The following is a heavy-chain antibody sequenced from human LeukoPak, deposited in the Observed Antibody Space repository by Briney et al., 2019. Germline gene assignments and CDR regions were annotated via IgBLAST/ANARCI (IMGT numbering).Heavy chain of an antibody. D-gene: IGHD6-6*01. J-gene: IGHJ4*02. V-gene: IGHV3-23*01. Sequence: GGSLRLSCAASGFTFSSYAMSWVRQAPGKGLKWVSAISGSGGSTYYADSVKGRFTISRDNSKNTLYLQMNSLRAEDTAVYYCAKDHVAARWVFDYWGQGTLVTVSS. CDR2: ISGSGGST. CDR1: GFTFSSYA. CDR3: AKDHVAARWVFDY.